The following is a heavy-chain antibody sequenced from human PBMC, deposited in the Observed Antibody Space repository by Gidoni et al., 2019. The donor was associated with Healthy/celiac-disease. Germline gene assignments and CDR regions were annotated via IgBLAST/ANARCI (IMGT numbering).Heavy chain of an antibody. V-gene: IGHV4-30-4*01. D-gene: IGHD2-21*02. CDR2: IYYSVST. Sequence: QVQLQESGPGLVKPSQTLSLTGPVPGGSISSGDYYWSWIRQPPGKCLEWIGYIYYSVSTSYNPSLKRRVTISVDTSKNPFSLKLSSVTAADTAVYYCARVGDYSFDYWGQGTLVTVSS. J-gene: IGHJ4*02. CDR3: ARVGDYSFDY. CDR1: GGSISSGDYY.